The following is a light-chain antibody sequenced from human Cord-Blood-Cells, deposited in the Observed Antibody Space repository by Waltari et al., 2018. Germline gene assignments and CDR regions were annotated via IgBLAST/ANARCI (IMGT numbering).Light chain of an antibody. CDR2: DVS. J-gene: IGLJ2*01. Sequence: QSALTQPRSVSGSPGQSVTISCTGTRSHVGCYNYVSWYQQHPGKAPKLMIYDVSKRPSGVPDRFSGSNSGNTASLTISGLQAEDDADYYCCSYAGSYTFEVFGGGTKLTVL. CDR1: RSHVGCYNY. V-gene: IGLV2-11*01. CDR3: CSYAGSYTFEV.